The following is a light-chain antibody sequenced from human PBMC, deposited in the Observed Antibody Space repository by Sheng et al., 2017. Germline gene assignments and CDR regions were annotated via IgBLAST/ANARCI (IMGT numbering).Light chain of an antibody. J-gene: IGKJ4*01. Sequence: DIQMTQSPSTLSASVGDRVTITCRASESIASWLAWYQQKPGKAPKLLIYAASILQSGVPSRFSGSGSGTDFTLTISGLQPEDFATYYCQQASSFPPLTFGGGTKVEIK. CDR1: ESIASW. CDR2: AAS. CDR3: QQASSFPPLT. V-gene: IGKV1-12*01.